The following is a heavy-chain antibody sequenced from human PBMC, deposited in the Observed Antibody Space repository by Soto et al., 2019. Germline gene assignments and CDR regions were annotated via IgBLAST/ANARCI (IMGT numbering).Heavy chain of an antibody. D-gene: IGHD1-26*01. CDR2: ISAYNSNT. Sequence: GASVKVSCKASGYTFTSYGISWVRQAPGQRLEWMGWISAYNSNTNYAQKHQGRVTMTTDTSPSTAYLELRSLRSDDTAVYYCARNARGLLLPQSWGQGTLVTVP. J-gene: IGHJ4*02. CDR1: GYTFTSYG. CDR3: ARNARGLLLPQS. V-gene: IGHV1-18*01.